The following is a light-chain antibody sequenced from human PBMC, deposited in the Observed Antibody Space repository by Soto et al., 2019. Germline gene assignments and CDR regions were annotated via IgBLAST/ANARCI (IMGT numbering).Light chain of an antibody. J-gene: IGKJ1*01. V-gene: IGKV1-39*01. Sequence: DIQMTQSPSSLSASVGDRVTITCRASQSISMYLNWYQQKEGKAPKLLIYAASNFQTGVPSRFSGSGSGTEFTLTIRSLQPEDVATYYCQQSYTTPPRTFAQGNKVEIK. CDR3: QQSYTTPPRT. CDR1: QSISMY. CDR2: AAS.